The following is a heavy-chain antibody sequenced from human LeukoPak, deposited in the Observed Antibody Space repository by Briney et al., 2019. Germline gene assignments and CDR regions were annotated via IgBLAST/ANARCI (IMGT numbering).Heavy chain of an antibody. J-gene: IGHJ4*02. CDR3: AKDNGSPGYFDY. CDR2: ISGSGGST. D-gene: IGHD2-8*01. V-gene: IGHV3-23*01. CDR1: GFTFSSYA. Sequence: PGGSLRLSCAASGFTFSSYAMSWVRQAPGKGLEWVSAISGSGGSTYYADSVKGRLTISRDNSKNTLYLQMNSLRAEDTAVYYCAKDNGSPGYFDYWGQGTLVTVSS.